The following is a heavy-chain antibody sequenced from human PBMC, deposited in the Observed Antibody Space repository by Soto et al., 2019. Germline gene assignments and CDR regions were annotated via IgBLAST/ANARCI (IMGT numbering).Heavy chain of an antibody. CDR3: ARASGYSYGPNYYYYYMDV. V-gene: IGHV3-74*01. CDR1: GFTFSAYW. D-gene: IGHD5-18*01. J-gene: IGHJ6*03. Sequence: AGGSLRLSCAASGFTFSAYWMHWVRQAPGKGLVWVSRLNGDGSTTNYADSVKGRFTVSRDNAKNTLYLQMNSLRAEDTAVYYCARASGYSYGPNYYYYYMDVWGKGTTVTVSS. CDR2: LNGDGSTT.